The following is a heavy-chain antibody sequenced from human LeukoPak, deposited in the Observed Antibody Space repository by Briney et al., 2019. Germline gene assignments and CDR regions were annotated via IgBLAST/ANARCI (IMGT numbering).Heavy chain of an antibody. D-gene: IGHD4-23*01. V-gene: IGHV3-33*01. CDR2: ICYDGSNK. Sequence: GRSLRLSCAASGFTFSSYGMHWVRQAPGKGLEWVAVICYDGSNKYYADSLKGRFTISRDNSKNTLYLQMNSLRAEDTAVYYCARGRGSGGKVFDYWGQGTLVNVSS. CDR3: ARGRGSGGKVFDY. CDR1: GFTFSSYG. J-gene: IGHJ4*02.